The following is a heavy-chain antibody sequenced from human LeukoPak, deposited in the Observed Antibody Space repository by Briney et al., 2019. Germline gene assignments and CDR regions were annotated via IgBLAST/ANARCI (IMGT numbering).Heavy chain of an antibody. D-gene: IGHD5-18*01. J-gene: IGHJ6*03. V-gene: IGHV3-30*02. Sequence: PGGSLRLSCAASGFTFSSYGMHWVRQAPGKGLEWVAFIRYDGSNKYYADSVKGRFTISRDNSKNTLYLQMNSLRAEDTAVYYCAKGHVDTASDYYYYYYMDVWGKRTTVTVSS. CDR3: AKGHVDTASDYYYYYYMDV. CDR2: IRYDGSNK. CDR1: GFTFSSYG.